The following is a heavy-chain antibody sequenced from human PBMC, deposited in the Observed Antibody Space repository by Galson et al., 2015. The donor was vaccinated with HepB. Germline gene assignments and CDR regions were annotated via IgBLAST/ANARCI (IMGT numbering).Heavy chain of an antibody. Sequence: PALVKPTQTLTLTCTFSGFSLSTSGMCVSWIRQPPGKALEWLARIDWDSARYYSTPLKTRLTISKDTSKNQVVLTMTNVDPVDTATYYCARILPSGSGSYFLDYWGQGTLVIVSS. V-gene: IGHV2-70*11. J-gene: IGHJ4*02. D-gene: IGHD3-10*01. CDR2: IDWDSAR. CDR3: ARILPSGSGSYFLDY. CDR1: GFSLSTSGMC.